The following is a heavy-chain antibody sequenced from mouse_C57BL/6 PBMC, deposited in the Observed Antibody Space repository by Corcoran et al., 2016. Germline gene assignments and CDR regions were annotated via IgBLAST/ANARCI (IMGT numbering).Heavy chain of an antibody. J-gene: IGHJ3*01. V-gene: IGHV9-3*01. D-gene: IGHD6-1*01. Sequence: QIQLVQSGPELKNPGATVKISCKASGYTFTTYGMSWVKQAPGKGLKWMGLINTYSGVPTYADDFKGRFDFSLETSASTDYLQINNLKNDDTATYFCAREAWFAYWGQGTLVTVSA. CDR2: INTYSGVP. CDR1: GYTFTTYG. CDR3: AREAWFAY.